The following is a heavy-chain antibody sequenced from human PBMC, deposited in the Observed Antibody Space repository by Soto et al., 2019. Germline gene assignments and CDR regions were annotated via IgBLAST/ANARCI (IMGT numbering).Heavy chain of an antibody. CDR1: GFTFSNAW. Sequence: EVQLVESGGGLVQPGGSLRLSCAASGFTFSNAWMNWVRQAPGKGLEWVGRIKSKTDGGTTDYAAPVKGRFTISRDYAKNTLYLKMNSMKTEDTAVYYCTTALLPAADLNDYRGQGTLVTVSS. J-gene: IGHJ4*02. CDR2: IKSKTDGGTT. V-gene: IGHV3-15*07. D-gene: IGHD6-13*01. CDR3: TTALLPAADLNDY.